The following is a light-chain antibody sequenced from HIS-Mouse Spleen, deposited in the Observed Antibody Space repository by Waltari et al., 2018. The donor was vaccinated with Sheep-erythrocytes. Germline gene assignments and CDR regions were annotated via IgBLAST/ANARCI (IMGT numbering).Light chain of an antibody. CDR1: KLGDKY. J-gene: IGLJ1*01. V-gene: IGLV3-1*01. CDR3: QAWDSSTYV. CDR2: QDS. Sequence: SYELTQPPSVLVSPGQTASITCSGDKLGDKYACWYQQKPGQSPVLVIYQDSKRPSGIPERFSGSNSGNTATLTISGTQAMDEADYYCQAWDSSTYVSGTGTKVTVL.